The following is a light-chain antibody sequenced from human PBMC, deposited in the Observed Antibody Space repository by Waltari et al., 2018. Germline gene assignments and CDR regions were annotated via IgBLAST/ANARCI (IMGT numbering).Light chain of an antibody. CDR2: HTY. Sequence: DIEMTQSPSSLSASIGDTVSMTCRASQTISSGLNWYQQKPGKAPKLLVYHTYTLQNGVPSRFSGRGSGTNFALIINDLQPEDFGTYYCQQSYDTLWSFGPGTTVDIK. J-gene: IGKJ1*01. CDR1: QTISSG. CDR3: QQSYDTLWS. V-gene: IGKV1-39*01.